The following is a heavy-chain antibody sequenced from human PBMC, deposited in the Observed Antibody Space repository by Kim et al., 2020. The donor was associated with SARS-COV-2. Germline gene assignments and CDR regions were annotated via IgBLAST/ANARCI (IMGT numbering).Heavy chain of an antibody. J-gene: IGHJ4*02. V-gene: IGHV3-66*01. CDR2: IYSGGST. Sequence: GGSLRLSCAASKITVGSNYMTWVRQAPGKGLEWVSVIYSGGSTYYADSVKGRFTISRDNFKNTLSLQMNSLRAEDTAVYYCARTDYGDNYYFDYWGQGTLVTVSS. CDR1: KITVGSNY. CDR3: ARTDYGDNYYFDY. D-gene: IGHD4-17*01.